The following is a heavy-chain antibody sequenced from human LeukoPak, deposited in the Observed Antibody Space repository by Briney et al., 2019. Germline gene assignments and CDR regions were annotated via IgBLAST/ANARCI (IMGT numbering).Heavy chain of an antibody. CDR2: ISGSSGTI. Sequence: PGGSLRLPCAASGFTFSSYSMNWVRRAPGKGLEWVSYISGSSGTIYYADSVKGRFTISRDNAKNSLYLQMNSLRGEDTAVYYCARRSEFGVLYYMDVWGKGTTVTVSS. J-gene: IGHJ6*03. D-gene: IGHD3-16*01. V-gene: IGHV3-48*01. CDR1: GFTFSSYS. CDR3: ARRSEFGVLYYMDV.